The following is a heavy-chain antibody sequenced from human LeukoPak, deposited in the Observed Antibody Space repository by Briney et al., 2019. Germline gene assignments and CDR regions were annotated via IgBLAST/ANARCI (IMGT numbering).Heavy chain of an antibody. CDR1: GFTVSSDY. Sequence: LRLSCAASGFTVSSDYMSWIRQHPGKGLEWIGYIYYSGSTYYNPSLKSRVTISVDTSKNQFSLKLSSVTAADTAVYYCARSGIAAAGAYWGQGTLVTVSS. D-gene: IGHD6-13*01. CDR2: IYYSGST. J-gene: IGHJ4*02. CDR3: ARSGIAAAGAY. V-gene: IGHV4-31*02.